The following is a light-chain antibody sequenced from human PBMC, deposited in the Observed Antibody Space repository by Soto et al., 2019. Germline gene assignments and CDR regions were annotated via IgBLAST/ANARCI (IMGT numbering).Light chain of an antibody. J-gene: IGKJ4*01. CDR2: AAS. CDR3: QQRYSTPLT. CDR1: QSISSY. V-gene: IGKV1-39*01. Sequence: DIQMTQSPSSLSASVGDRVTITCRARQSISSYLNLYQQKPGKAPKLLIYAASSLHSGVPSRFSGSGSGTDFTRTISILQHEDFATYYCQQRYSTPLTFGGGTQVEIQ.